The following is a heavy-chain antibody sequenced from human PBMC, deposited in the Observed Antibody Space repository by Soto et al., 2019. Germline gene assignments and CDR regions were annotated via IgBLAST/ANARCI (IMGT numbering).Heavy chain of an antibody. V-gene: IGHV3-30*03. D-gene: IGHD3-16*01. J-gene: IGHJ6*02. CDR1: GLTFNTSG. Sequence: GGTLRLSCEVSGLTFNTSGMHWVRQAPGKGLEWLAVISYDGATQYYGDTVKGRFTISRDNSKNTLFLHMGRLRAEDTAMYYFATKAWGTNYLYYGMDVWRLGTTVTVSS. CDR2: ISYDGATQ. CDR3: ATKAWGTNYLYYGMDV.